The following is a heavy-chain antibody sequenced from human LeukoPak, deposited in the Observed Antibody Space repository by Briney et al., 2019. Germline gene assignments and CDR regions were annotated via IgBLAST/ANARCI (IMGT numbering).Heavy chain of an antibody. CDR1: GGSISSGDYY. V-gene: IGHV4-30-4*01. Sequence: PSQTLSLTCTVSGGSISSGDYYWSWIRQPPGKGLEWIGNSHYSGSTHYNPSLKSRVTISVDTSKNQFSLRLSSVTAADTAVYYCARLRVNCSGGGCYSAMYYHYYGMDVWGQGTTVTVSS. CDR2: SHYSGST. J-gene: IGHJ6*02. D-gene: IGHD2-15*01. CDR3: ARLRVNCSGGGCYSAMYYHYYGMDV.